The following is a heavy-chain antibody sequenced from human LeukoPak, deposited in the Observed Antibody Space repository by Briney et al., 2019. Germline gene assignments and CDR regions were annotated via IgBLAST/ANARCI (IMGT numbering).Heavy chain of an antibody. D-gene: IGHD3-9*01. V-gene: IGHV3-23*01. CDR3: AKDSRTYYDILTGYHDY. CDR1: GFTFSSYS. Sequence: PGGSLRLSCAASGFTFSSYSMSWVRQAPGKGLEWVSAITDSGGGTYYADSVKGRFTVSRDNSKNTLYLQMNSLRAEDTAVYYCAKDSRTYYDILTGYHDYWGQGTLVTVSS. CDR2: ITDSGGGT. J-gene: IGHJ4*02.